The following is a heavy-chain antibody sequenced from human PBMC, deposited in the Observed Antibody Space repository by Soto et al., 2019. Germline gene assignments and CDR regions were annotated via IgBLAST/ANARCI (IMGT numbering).Heavy chain of an antibody. CDR2: LSGSGGST. CDR3: AKLAVLPFLEWFEFGMDV. CDR1: GFTFCRHA. Sequence: GSLRLFCAASGFTFCRHAISCFGHSPCKRLARVSALSGSGGSTYYAGSVKGRFTISRANSKHTLYLQRNSQGAEDTAVYYCAKLAVLPFLEWFEFGMDVWGQGTTGTVS. J-gene: IGHJ6*01. V-gene: IGHV3-23*01. D-gene: IGHD3-3*01.